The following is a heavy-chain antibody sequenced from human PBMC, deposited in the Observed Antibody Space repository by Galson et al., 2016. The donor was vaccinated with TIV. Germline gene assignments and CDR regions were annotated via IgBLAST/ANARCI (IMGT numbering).Heavy chain of an antibody. CDR3: AGDRRHCGNECYLYYYYGMDV. Sequence: SLRLSCAASGFIVSSNYMTWVRQAPGKGLEWVSLIYSGGSTSYADSVKGRFTISRDNSKNTVYLQMNSLRAEDTAVYYCAGDRRHCGNECYLYYYYGMDVWGQGTTVTVSS. D-gene: IGHD2-21*01. CDR1: GFIVSSNY. CDR2: IYSGGST. V-gene: IGHV3-53*05. J-gene: IGHJ6*02.